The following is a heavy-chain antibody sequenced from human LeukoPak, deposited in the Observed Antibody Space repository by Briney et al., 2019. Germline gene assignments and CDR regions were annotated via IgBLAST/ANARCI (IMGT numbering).Heavy chain of an antibody. D-gene: IGHD4-17*01. CDR1: GGSFSGYY. Sequence: SETLSLTCAVYGGSFSGYYWSWIRQPPGKGLEWTGEINHSGSTNYNPSLKSRVTISVDTSKNQFSLKLSSVTAADTAVYYCARGVYGDPRRRPNFDIWGQGTMVTVSS. J-gene: IGHJ3*02. CDR2: INHSGST. V-gene: IGHV4-34*01. CDR3: ARGVYGDPRRRPNFDI.